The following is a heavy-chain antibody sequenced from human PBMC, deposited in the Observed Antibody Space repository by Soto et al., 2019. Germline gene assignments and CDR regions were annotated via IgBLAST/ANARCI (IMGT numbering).Heavy chain of an antibody. J-gene: IGHJ4*02. CDR2: IYCSGST. Sequence: TCTVSGGSISSSSYYWGWIRQPPGKGLEWIGSIYCSGSTYYKPSVKRRVTISVDTSKNQFSLKLSPVTAAETAVYYCARQTSSSGWYYSDDWGQGTLVTVSS. V-gene: IGHV4-39*01. D-gene: IGHD6-19*01. CDR3: ARQTSSSGWYYSDD. CDR1: GGSISSSSYY.